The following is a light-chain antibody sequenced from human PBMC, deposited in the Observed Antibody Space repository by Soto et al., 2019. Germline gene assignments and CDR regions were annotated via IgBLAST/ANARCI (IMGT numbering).Light chain of an antibody. CDR3: QQLTRNT. J-gene: IGKJ2*01. Sequence: PGERATLSCRASQSVGSNVAWYQQKTGQAPRLLIYDASNRATGVPARFSGSGSGTDFTLTISSLEPEDFAVYFCQQLTRNTFGQGSKLEI. CDR1: QSVGSN. V-gene: IGKV3-11*01. CDR2: DAS.